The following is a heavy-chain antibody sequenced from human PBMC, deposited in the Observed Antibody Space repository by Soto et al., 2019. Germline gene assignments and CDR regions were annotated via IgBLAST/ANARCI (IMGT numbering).Heavy chain of an antibody. V-gene: IGHV4-4*07. CDR1: GGSINSYY. J-gene: IGHJ6*02. CDR2: IYISGST. CDR3: ARSSSRSSSGQYGLDV. D-gene: IGHD6-13*01. Sequence: ETLSLTCTVSGGSINSYYWYWIRQPAGKGLEWIGRIYISGSTNYNPSLKSRVTMSIDTSKNQFSLKVSSVTAADTAVYYCARSSSRSSSGQYGLDVWGQGTTVTVSS.